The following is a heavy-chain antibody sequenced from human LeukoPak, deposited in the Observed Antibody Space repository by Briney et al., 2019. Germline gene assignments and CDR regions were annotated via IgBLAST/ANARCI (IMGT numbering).Heavy chain of an antibody. Sequence: ASVTVSCRASGYTFNDYYMHWVRQAPGQGREGMGWINPNSGGTEYAQKFQGRVTMTRNTSNSTAYMELSRLRSDDTAVYYCARDGEIVGATGYYYYYMDVWGKGTTVTISS. D-gene: IGHD1-26*01. V-gene: IGHV1-2*02. CDR3: ARDGEIVGATGYYYYYMDV. CDR2: INPNSGGT. CDR1: GYTFNDYY. J-gene: IGHJ6*03.